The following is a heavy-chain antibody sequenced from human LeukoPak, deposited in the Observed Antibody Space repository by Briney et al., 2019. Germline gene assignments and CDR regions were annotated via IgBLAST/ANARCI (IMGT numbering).Heavy chain of an antibody. CDR3: ARNYYGSASYYRTGFDP. V-gene: IGHV4-59*01. CDR2: IYYSGTT. J-gene: IGHJ5*02. CDR1: GGSISSYY. Sequence: PSETLSLTCTVSGGSISSYYWSWIRQPPGRGLEWIGYIYYSGTTNYNPSLKSRITMSVDTSKNQFSLKLSSVTAADTAMYYCARNYYGSASYYRTGFDPWGQGTLVTVSS. D-gene: IGHD3-10*01.